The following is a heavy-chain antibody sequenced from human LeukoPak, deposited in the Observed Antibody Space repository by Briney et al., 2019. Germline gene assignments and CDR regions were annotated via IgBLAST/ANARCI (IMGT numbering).Heavy chain of an antibody. CDR1: GGSISPYY. Sequence: SETLSLTCTVSGGSISPYYWSWIRQPPGKGLEWIGYIYYSGSTSYNPSLKSRVTISVDTSKNQFSLKLSSVTAADTAVYYCARETYFRYGMDVWGQGTTVTVSS. CDR3: ARETYFRYGMDV. CDR2: IYYSGST. J-gene: IGHJ6*02. V-gene: IGHV4-59*01. D-gene: IGHD3-9*01.